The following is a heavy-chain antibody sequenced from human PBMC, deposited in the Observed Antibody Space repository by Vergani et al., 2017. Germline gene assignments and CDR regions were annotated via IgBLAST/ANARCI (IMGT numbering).Heavy chain of an antibody. CDR1: GFTFSSYD. CDR2: ISSSGSTT. Sequence: EVQLVESGGGLVQPGGSLRLSCAASGFTFSSYDMNWVRQAPGKGLEWVSYISSSGSTTYYADSVKGRFTISRDNAKNSLYLQMNSLRAEDTAVYYCARGSDPWIYYYGMDVWGQGTTVTVSS. J-gene: IGHJ6*02. D-gene: IGHD2-2*03. CDR3: ARGSDPWIYYYGMDV. V-gene: IGHV3-48*03.